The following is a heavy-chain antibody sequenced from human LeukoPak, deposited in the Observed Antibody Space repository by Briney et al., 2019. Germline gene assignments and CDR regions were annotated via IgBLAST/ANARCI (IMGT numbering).Heavy chain of an antibody. J-gene: IGHJ4*02. CDR1: VYTFTIYG. Sequence: ASVSVSCKASVYTFTIYGISGVRQAPGRGREGMGWISAYKGNTNYTQKLQGRDIITTDTSTRTAYMAVRGLRSDDTDVYYCGRGPSSGSYYFLGGEGPIDYWGQGTLVSVSS. V-gene: IGHV1-18*01. CDR3: GRGPSSGSYYFLGGEGPIDY. D-gene: IGHD1-26*01. CDR2: ISAYKGNT.